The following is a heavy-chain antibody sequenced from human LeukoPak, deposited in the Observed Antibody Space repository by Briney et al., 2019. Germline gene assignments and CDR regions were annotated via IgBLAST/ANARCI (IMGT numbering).Heavy chain of an antibody. CDR1: GFTFRNYW. D-gene: IGHD2-15*01. Sequence: GGSLRLLCAPSGFTFRNYWMNWVRQAPGKGLEWVANIKQDGSEKHYVDFVKGRFTISRDNAKNSLYLQMNSLRVDGTAVYYCARDRGGAESHGFDAFDLWGQGTIVTVSP. CDR2: IKQDGSEK. V-gene: IGHV3-7*01. CDR3: ARDRGGAESHGFDAFDL. J-gene: IGHJ3*01.